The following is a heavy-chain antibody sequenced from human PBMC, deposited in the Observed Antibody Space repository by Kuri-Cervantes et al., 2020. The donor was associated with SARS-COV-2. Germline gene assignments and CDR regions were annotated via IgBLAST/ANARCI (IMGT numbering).Heavy chain of an antibody. J-gene: IGHJ6*02. CDR3: ARGAHDYYYYGMDV. V-gene: IGHV3-11*01. CDR2: ISSSGSTI. Sequence: GESLKISCAASGFTFSDYYMSWIRQAPGKGLEWVSYISSSGSTIYYADSVKGRFTISRDNAKNSLYLQMNSLRAEDTAVYYCARGAHDYYYYGMDVWDQGTTVTVSS. CDR1: GFTFSDYY.